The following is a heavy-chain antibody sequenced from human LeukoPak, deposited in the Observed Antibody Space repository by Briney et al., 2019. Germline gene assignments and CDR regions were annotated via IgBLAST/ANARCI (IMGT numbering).Heavy chain of an antibody. CDR1: GFTFSSYE. D-gene: IGHD6-13*01. CDR3: ARVGYSSSWYRKYYFDY. CDR2: ISSSGSTI. J-gene: IGHJ4*02. V-gene: IGHV3-48*03. Sequence: GGSLRLSCAASGFTFSSYEMNWVRQAPGKGLEWVSHISSSGSTIYYADSVKGRFTISRDNAKNSLYLQMNSLRAEDTAVYYCARVGYSSSWYRKYYFDYWGQGTPVTVSS.